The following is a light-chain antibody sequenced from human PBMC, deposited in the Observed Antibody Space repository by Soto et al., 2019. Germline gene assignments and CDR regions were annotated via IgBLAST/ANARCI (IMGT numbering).Light chain of an antibody. CDR3: CSYAGSSTSWV. J-gene: IGLJ3*02. CDR1: RSDVGSYNL. V-gene: IGLV2-23*01. CDR2: EGN. Sequence: QSVLTQPASVSGSPGQSITISCTGTRSDVGSYNLVSWYQQHPGKAPKLMIYEGNKRPSGVSNRFSGSKSGNTASLTISGLQAEVEADYYCCSYAGSSTSWVFGGGTKLTVL.